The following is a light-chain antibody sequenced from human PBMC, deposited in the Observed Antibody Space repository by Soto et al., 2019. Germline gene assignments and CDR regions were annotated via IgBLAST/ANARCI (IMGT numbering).Light chain of an antibody. Sequence: QSALTQPASVSASPGQSITISCTGTSSNVGTYDLVSWYQHHPDKAPKLIIYEGTKPPSGISSRFSGSKSGNTASLTISGLQAEDGADYYCCSFAVGAALVFGGGTKLTVL. V-gene: IGLV2-23*01. J-gene: IGLJ2*01. CDR3: CSFAVGAALV. CDR1: SSNVGTYDL. CDR2: EGT.